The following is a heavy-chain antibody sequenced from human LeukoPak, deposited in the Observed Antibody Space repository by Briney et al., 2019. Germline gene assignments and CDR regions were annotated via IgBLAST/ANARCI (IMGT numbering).Heavy chain of an antibody. J-gene: IGHJ6*03. CDR2: INPNSGGT. CDR3: ARGKLTTDYYYYYMDV. CDR1: GYTLSELS. V-gene: IGHV1-2*02. Sequence: GASVKVSCKVSGYTLSELSMHWVRQAPGQGLEWMGWINPNSGGTNYAQKFQGRVTITRNTSISTAYMELSSLRSEDTAVYYCARGKLTTDYYYYYMDVWGKGTTVTVSS. D-gene: IGHD4-11*01.